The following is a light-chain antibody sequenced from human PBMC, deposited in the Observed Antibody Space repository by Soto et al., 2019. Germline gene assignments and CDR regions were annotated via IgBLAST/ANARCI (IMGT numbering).Light chain of an antibody. J-gene: IGKJ1*01. CDR1: QRIDRW. Sequence: IQMTQSPSTLSASVGDRVTITCRASQRIDRWLAWYQQRPRKARKLLIYNASIFNGGVPSRFSGSGSGTEFTLPISSLQPDDFATYDCQPYSTYSTFGQGTKVEIK. CDR2: NAS. V-gene: IGKV1-5*01. CDR3: QPYSTYST.